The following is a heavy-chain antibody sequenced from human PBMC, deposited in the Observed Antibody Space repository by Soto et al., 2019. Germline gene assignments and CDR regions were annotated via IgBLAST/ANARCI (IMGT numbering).Heavy chain of an antibody. D-gene: IGHD2-8*01. V-gene: IGHV3-23*01. J-gene: IGHJ5*02. Sequence: PGGSLRPSCAPPGITFSSYSLRWVRQAPGKGLEWGSVISGSDGSTYYADSVKGRFTISRDNSKNTLFLQMNSLRGEDTAVYYCAKKAGLVSLYPPEFDPRGQGTLVTVSS. CDR1: GITFSSYS. CDR2: ISGSDGST. CDR3: AKKAGLVSLYPPEFDP.